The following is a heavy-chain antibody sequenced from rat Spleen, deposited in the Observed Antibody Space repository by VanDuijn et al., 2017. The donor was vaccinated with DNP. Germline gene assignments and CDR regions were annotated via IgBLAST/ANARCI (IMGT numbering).Heavy chain of an antibody. CDR3: TRGGGSSDY. CDR2: ITYDGSST. Sequence: EVQLVESGGGLVQPGRSLKLSCAASGFTFSDYNMAWVRQAPKKGLEWVATITYDGSSTYYRDSVKGRFTISRDNAKSTLYLQMNSLRSEDTATYYCTRGGGSSDYWGQGTLVTVSS. CDR1: GFTFSDYN. D-gene: IGHD5-1*01. V-gene: IGHV5-7*01. J-gene: IGHJ3*01.